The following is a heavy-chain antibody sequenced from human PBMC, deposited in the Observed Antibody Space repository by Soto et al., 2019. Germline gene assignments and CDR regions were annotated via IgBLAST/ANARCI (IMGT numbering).Heavy chain of an antibody. V-gene: IGHV4-31*03. CDR3: AREAAYGNDWFDP. CDR2: IYYSGST. J-gene: IGHJ5*02. Sequence: QVQLQESGPGLVKPSQTLSLTCTVSGGSISSGGYYWSWIRQHPEKGLEWIGYIYYSGSTYYNPSLKSRVTISVDTSKNQFSLKLSSVTAADTAVYYCAREAAYGNDWFDPWGQGTLVTVSS. CDR1: GGSISSGGYY. D-gene: IGHD4-4*01.